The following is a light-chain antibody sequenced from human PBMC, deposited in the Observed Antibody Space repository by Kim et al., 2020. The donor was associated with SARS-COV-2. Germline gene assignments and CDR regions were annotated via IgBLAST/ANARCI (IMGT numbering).Light chain of an antibody. J-gene: IGKJ2*01. CDR2: AAS. CDR3: QQSYSTPYT. CDR1: QSISSY. V-gene: IGKV1-39*01. Sequence: DIQMTQSPSSMSASVGDRVTITCRASQSISSYLNWYQQKPGKAPKLLIYAASSLQSGVPSRFSGSGSGTDFTLTISSLQPEDFATYYCQQSYSTPYTFGQGNKLEN.